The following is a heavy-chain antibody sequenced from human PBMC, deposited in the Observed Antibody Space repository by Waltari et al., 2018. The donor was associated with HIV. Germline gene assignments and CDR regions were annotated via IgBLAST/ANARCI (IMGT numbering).Heavy chain of an antibody. Sequence: QVRVQQWGAGLLKPSETLSLTCAVYGGSFSGYYWTWIRQTPGKGLEWIGEIYQSGTTNYNPSLKSRVTISVDTSKNQFSLDLSSVTAADTAVYYCVRNFGSGKGFEGAFDIWGQGTVVTVSS. CDR3: VRNFGSGKGFEGAFDI. CDR2: IYQSGTT. D-gene: IGHD3-10*01. V-gene: IGHV4-34*01. CDR1: GGSFSGYY. J-gene: IGHJ3*02.